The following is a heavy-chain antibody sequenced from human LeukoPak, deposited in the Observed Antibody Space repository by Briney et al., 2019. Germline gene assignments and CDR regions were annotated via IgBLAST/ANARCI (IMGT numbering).Heavy chain of an antibody. J-gene: IGHJ3*02. Sequence: SETLSLTCTVSGVSISSSSYYWGWIRQPPGKGLEWIGSIYYSGSTYYNPSLKSRVTISVDTSKNQFSLKLSSVTAADTAVYYCARAHKGVVVVAATGAFDIWGQGTTVTVSS. CDR3: ARAHKGVVVVAATGAFDI. CDR2: IYYSGST. V-gene: IGHV4-39*01. CDR1: GVSISSSSYY. D-gene: IGHD2-15*01.